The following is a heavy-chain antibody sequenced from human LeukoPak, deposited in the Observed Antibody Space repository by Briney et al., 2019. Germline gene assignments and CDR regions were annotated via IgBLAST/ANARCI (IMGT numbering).Heavy chain of an antibody. CDR2: IYYSGST. CDR1: GGSISSSSYY. J-gene: IGHJ6*03. V-gene: IGHV4-39*07. Sequence: SETLSLTCTVSGGSISSSSYYWGWIRQPPGKGLEWIGSIYYSGSTYYNPSLKSRVTISIDTSKNQFSLKLSSVTAADTAVYFCARAYYYYMDVWGKGTTVSVSS. CDR3: ARAYYYYMDV.